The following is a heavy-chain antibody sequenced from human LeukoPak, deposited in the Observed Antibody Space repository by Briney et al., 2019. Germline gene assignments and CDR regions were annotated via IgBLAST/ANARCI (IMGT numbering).Heavy chain of an antibody. CDR3: TRDQCGPFCSGD. J-gene: IGHJ4*02. V-gene: IGHV3-23*01. Sequence: PGGSLRLSCAASGFRFSNFGMTWVRQAPGKGLEWVSTITTDGGTTYYADAVKGRFTISRDNSRSTLSLQMNSLRDEDTALYYCTRDQCGPFCSGDWGQGTLVTVSS. CDR1: GFRFSNFG. CDR2: ITTDGGTT. D-gene: IGHD2-15*01.